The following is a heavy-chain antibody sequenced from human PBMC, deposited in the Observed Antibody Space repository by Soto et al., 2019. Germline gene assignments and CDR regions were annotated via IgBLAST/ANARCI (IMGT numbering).Heavy chain of an antibody. V-gene: IGHV1-18*01. J-gene: IGHJ3*02. CDR2: ISAYNGNT. D-gene: IGHD3-9*01. CDR1: GYTFTSYG. CDR3: ARALTPLRFFVWLPSVGAFDI. Sequence: GASVKVSCKASGYTFTSYGISWVRQAPGQGLEWMGWISAYNGNTNYAQKLQGRVTMTTDTSTSTAYMELRSLRSDDTAVYYCARALTPLRFFVWLPSVGAFDIWGQGTIVSVSS.